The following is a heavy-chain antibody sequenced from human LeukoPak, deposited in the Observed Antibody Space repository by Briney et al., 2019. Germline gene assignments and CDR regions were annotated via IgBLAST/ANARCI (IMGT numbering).Heavy chain of an antibody. J-gene: IGHJ5*02. Sequence: ASVKVSCKASGYTFTSYYMHWVRQAPGQGLEWMGIINPSGGSTSYAQKFQGRVTMTRDTSTSTVYMELSSLRSEDPAVYYCARDLGSYLYWFDPWGQGTLVTVSS. V-gene: IGHV1-46*01. D-gene: IGHD1-26*01. CDR1: GYTFTSYY. CDR2: INPSGGST. CDR3: ARDLGSYLYWFDP.